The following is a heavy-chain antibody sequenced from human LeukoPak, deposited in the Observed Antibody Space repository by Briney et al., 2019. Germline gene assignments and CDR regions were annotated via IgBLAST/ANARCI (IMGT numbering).Heavy chain of an antibody. J-gene: IGHJ6*03. CDR3: AKGPMTTVTTGHLYYYYYMDV. Sequence: GGSLRLSCAAYGLTFSNYAMSWVRQTPGKGLEWVSSISGSGDNTYSADSVRGRFTISRDKSKDTLFLQMNSLRAEDTAVYYCAKGPMTTVTTGHLYYYYYMDVWGKGTTVTVSS. V-gene: IGHV3-23*01. D-gene: IGHD4-11*01. CDR2: ISGSGDNT. CDR1: GLTFSNYA.